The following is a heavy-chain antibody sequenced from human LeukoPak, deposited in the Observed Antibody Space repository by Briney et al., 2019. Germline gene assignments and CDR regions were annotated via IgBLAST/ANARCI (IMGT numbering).Heavy chain of an antibody. CDR3: ARREANWFDP. V-gene: IGHV4-39*01. CDR1: GGSIGSKSHY. CDR2: TYYSGST. Sequence: SETLSLTCSVSGGSIGSKSHYWGWIRQPPGKGLEWISYTYYSGSTYYNPSLKSRVTISVDTSKNQFYLKLSSVTAADTAVYYCARREANWFDPWGQGYLVTVSS. J-gene: IGHJ5*02.